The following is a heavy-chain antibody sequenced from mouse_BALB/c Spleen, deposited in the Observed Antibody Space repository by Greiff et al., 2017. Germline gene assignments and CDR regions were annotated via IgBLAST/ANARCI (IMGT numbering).Heavy chain of an antibody. CDR2: ISSGSSTI. CDR1: GFTFSSFG. Sequence: EVQLVESGGGLVQPGGSRKLSCAASGFTFSSFGMHWVRQAPEKGLEWVAYISSGSSTIYYADTVKGRFTISRDNPKNTLFLQMTSLRSKDTAMYYCAREYFDVWGEGTTVTVSS. CDR3: AREYFDV. V-gene: IGHV5-17*02. J-gene: IGHJ1*01.